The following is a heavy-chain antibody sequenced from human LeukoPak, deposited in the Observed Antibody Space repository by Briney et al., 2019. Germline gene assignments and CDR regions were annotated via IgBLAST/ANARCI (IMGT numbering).Heavy chain of an antibody. CDR1: GGSISSYY. V-gene: IGHV4-59*08. Sequence: SETLSLTCTVSGGSISSYYWSWIRQPPGKGLEWIGYIYCSGSTNYNPSLKSRVTISVDTSKNQFSLKLSSVTAADTAVYYCARGTHSSGYCDYWGQGTLVTVSS. J-gene: IGHJ4*02. CDR3: ARGTHSSGYCDY. D-gene: IGHD3-22*01. CDR2: IYCSGST.